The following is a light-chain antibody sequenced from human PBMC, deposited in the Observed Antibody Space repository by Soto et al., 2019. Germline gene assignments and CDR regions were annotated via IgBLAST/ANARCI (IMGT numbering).Light chain of an antibody. J-gene: IGLJ2*01. CDR2: GNS. V-gene: IGLV1-40*01. Sequence: QSVLTQPPSVSGAPGQRVTISCTGSSSNIGAGYDVPWYQQLPGTPPKLLIYGNSNRPSGVPDRFSGSKSGTSASLAITGLQAEDEADYYCQSYDSSLSVVVFGGGTQLTVL. CDR1: SSNIGAGYD. CDR3: QSYDSSLSVVV.